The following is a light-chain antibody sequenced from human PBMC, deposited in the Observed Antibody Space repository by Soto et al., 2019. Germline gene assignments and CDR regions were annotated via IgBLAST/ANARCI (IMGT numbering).Light chain of an antibody. J-gene: IGKJ2*01. CDR3: QQYNGYPNT. V-gene: IGKV1-5*03. CDR2: KAS. CDR1: QSISSW. Sequence: DIQMTQSPSTLSAYVGDRVTITCRTSQSISSWLAWYQQKPGNAPKVLIYKASNLETGVPSRFSGSGSETEFTLTISSLQPDDFATYYCQQYNGYPNTFGQGTKLEIK.